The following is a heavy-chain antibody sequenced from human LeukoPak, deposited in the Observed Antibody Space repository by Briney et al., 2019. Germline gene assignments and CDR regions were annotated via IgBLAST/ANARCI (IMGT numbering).Heavy chain of an antibody. CDR3: AGTPYCSSDNCYRFYNGNDGFDI. V-gene: IGHV4-4*09. Sequence: SETLSLTCTVSGDSISNYYWSWIRQPPGKGLEGIGYIYTNGSTSYNPSLKSRLTISVDKCKKQLSLMLSSVPAAHTPVYYCAGTPYCSSDNCYRFYNGNDGFDIWGQGTKLTVSS. CDR2: IYTNGST. D-gene: IGHD2-2*01. CDR1: GDSISNYY. J-gene: IGHJ3*02.